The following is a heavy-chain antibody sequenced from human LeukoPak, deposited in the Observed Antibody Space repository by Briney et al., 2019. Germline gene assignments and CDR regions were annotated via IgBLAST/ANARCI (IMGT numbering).Heavy chain of an antibody. J-gene: IGHJ4*02. CDR1: GFTFSSYG. CDR2: ISYGGSNK. Sequence: PGRSLRLSCAASGFTFSSYGMRWVRQAPGKGLEWVAVISYGGSNKYYADSVKGRFTISRDNPKHTLYLQMNSLRAEDTAVHYCAKESAAMVFDYWGQGTLVTVSS. D-gene: IGHD5-18*01. V-gene: IGHV3-30*18. CDR3: AKESAAMVFDY.